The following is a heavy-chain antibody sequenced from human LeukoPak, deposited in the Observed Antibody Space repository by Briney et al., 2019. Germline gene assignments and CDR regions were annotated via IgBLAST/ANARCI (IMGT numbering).Heavy chain of an antibody. Sequence: GGSLRLSCAASGFTLSTYWMHWVRQAPGKGLVWVSCVNSDGSSTPYADSVKGRFTISRDNAKKTLYLQMNSLRGEDTAVYYCARGGPYSRDAFDIWGQGTLVTVSS. CDR3: ARGGPYSRDAFDI. CDR2: VNSDGSST. V-gene: IGHV3-74*01. J-gene: IGHJ3*02. D-gene: IGHD3-16*01. CDR1: GFTLSTYW.